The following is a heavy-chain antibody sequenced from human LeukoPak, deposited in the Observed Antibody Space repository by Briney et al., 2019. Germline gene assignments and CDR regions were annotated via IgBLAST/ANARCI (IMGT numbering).Heavy chain of an antibody. CDR1: GGSISSGGYY. CDR2: IYYSGST. CDR3: ARDYYDSSGPQGDWFDP. D-gene: IGHD3-22*01. J-gene: IGHJ5*02. Sequence: PPETLSLTCTVSGGSISSGGYYWSWIRQHPGKGLEWIGYIYYSGSTYYNPSLKSRVTISVDTSKNQFSLKLSSVTAADTAVYYCARDYYDSSGPQGDWFDPWGQGTLVTVSS. V-gene: IGHV4-31*03.